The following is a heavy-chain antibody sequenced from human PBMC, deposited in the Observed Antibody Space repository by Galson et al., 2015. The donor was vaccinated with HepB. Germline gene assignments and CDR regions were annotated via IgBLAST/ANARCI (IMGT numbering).Heavy chain of an antibody. CDR3: ARIRRRYSSSWYYFDY. V-gene: IGHV2-70*01. CDR1: GFSLSTSGMC. J-gene: IGHJ4*02. D-gene: IGHD6-13*01. Sequence: PALVKPTQTLTLTCTFSGFSLSTSGMCVSWIRQPPGKALEWLALIDWDDDKYYSTSLKTRLTISKDTSKNQVVLTMTNMDPVDTATYYCARIRRRYSSSWYYFDYWGQGTLVTVSS. CDR2: IDWDDDK.